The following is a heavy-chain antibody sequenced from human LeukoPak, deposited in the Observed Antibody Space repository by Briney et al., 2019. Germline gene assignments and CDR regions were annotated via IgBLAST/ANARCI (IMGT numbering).Heavy chain of an antibody. D-gene: IGHD2-2*01. J-gene: IGHJ4*02. CDR3: ARAYIVPAAYYYFDY. CDR2: ISAYNGNT. CDR1: GYTFTSYG. Sequence: GASVRVSCKASGYTFTSYGISWVRQAPGQGREGVGWISAYNGNTNYAQKLQGRVTMTTDTSTSTAYMELRSLRSDDTAVYYCARAYIVPAAYYYFDYWGQGTLVTVSS. V-gene: IGHV1-18*01.